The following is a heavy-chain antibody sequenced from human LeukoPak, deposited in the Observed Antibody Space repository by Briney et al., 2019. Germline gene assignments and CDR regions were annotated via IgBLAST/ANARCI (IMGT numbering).Heavy chain of an antibody. D-gene: IGHD6-19*01. Sequence: ASVKVSCKASGYTFTNYDVKWVRQAPGQGLEWMGWINPNSGGTNYAQKFQGRVTMTRDTSISTAYMELSRLRSDDTAVYYCARDLGSSGWYGGDAFDIWGQGTMVTVSS. CDR3: ARDLGSSGWYGGDAFDI. V-gene: IGHV1-2*02. CDR2: INPNSGGT. CDR1: GYTFTNYD. J-gene: IGHJ3*02.